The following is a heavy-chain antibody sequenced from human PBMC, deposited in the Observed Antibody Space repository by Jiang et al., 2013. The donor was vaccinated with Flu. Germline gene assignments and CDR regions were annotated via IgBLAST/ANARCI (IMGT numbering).Heavy chain of an antibody. CDR2: INPNSGGT. Sequence: SGAEVKKPGASVKVSCKASGYTFTGYYMHWVRQAPGQGLEWMGWINPNSGGTNYAQKFQGWVTMTRDTSISTAYMELSRLRSDDTAVYYCARDIAVAGGPFDYWGQGTWSPSPQ. CDR3: ARDIAVAGGPFDY. V-gene: IGHV1-2*04. J-gene: IGHJ4*02. CDR1: GYTFTGYY. D-gene: IGHD6-19*01.